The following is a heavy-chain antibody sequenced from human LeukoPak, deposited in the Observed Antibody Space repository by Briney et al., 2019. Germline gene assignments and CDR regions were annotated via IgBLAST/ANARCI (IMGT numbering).Heavy chain of an antibody. Sequence: ASVKVSCKASGYTFTSYGISWVRQAPGQGLEWMGWISAYNGNTNYAQKLQGRVTMTTDTSTSTAYMELRSLRSDDTVVYYCARGRLRLGELSVPDYWGQRTLVTVSS. D-gene: IGHD3-16*02. V-gene: IGHV1-18*01. J-gene: IGHJ4*02. CDR1: GYTFTSYG. CDR2: ISAYNGNT. CDR3: ARGRLRLGELSVPDY.